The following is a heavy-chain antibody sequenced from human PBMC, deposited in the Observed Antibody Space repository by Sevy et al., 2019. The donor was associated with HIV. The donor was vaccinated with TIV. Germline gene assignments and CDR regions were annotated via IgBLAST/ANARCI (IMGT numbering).Heavy chain of an antibody. D-gene: IGHD2-15*01. J-gene: IGHJ3*01. CDR3: ARTRGGLMVMGWSALDV. CDR2: IQQHGNEK. Sequence: GGSLRLSCAASGFMFSGSYMSWVRQAPGKGLEWVANIQQHGNEKYYANSVKGRFTISRDNAKNSLNLQMNSLRAEDTALYYCARTRGGLMVMGWSALDVWGQGAMVTVSS. V-gene: IGHV3-7*01. CDR1: GFMFSGSY.